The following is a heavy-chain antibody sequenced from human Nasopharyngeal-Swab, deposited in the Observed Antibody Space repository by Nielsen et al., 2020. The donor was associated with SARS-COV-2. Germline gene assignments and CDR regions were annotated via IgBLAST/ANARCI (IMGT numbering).Heavy chain of an antibody. J-gene: IGHJ6*02. CDR2: ISYDGNYK. Sequence: GGSLRLSCIVSGFTFSGFTFSNYAMHWVRQAPGKELEWMAVISYDGNYKYYADSVKGRFTISRDNSKNTVFLQMNSLRAEDTAVHYCAKEDLSGYDSTSYYGMDVWGQGTTVTVSS. D-gene: IGHD5-12*01. CDR3: AKEDLSGYDSTSYYGMDV. V-gene: IGHV3-30*18. CDR1: GFTFSNYA.